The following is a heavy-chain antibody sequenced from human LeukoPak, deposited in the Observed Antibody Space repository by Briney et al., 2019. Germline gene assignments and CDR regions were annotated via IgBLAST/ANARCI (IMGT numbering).Heavy chain of an antibody. J-gene: IGHJ4*02. CDR3: AREGPLAVNDY. D-gene: IGHD3-16*01. CDR1: GGCISSYY. V-gene: IGHV4-59*01. Sequence: SETLSLTCTVSGGCISSYYWSWIRQPPGKGLEWIGYIYYSGSTNYNPSLKSRVTISVDTSKNQFSLKLSSVTAADTAVYYCAREGPLAVNDYWGQGTLVTVSS. CDR2: IYYSGST.